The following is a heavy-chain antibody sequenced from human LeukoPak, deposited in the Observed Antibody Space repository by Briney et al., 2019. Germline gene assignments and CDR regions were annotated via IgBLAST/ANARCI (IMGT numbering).Heavy chain of an antibody. V-gene: IGHV1-69*05. D-gene: IGHD3-9*01. Sequence: ASVKVSCKASGGTFSSYAISWVRQAPGQGLEWMGGIIPIFGTANYAQKFQGRVTITTDESTSTAYMELSSLRAEDTAVYYCARDQESVLRYFDWLLYYYGMDVWGQGTTVTVSS. CDR1: GGTFSSYA. J-gene: IGHJ6*02. CDR2: IIPIFGTA. CDR3: ARDQESVLRYFDWLLYYYGMDV.